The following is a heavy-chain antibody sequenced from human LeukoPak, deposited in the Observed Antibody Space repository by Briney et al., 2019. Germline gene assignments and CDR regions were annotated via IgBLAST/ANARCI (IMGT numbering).Heavy chain of an antibody. Sequence: SQTPSLNLTVSGGSISSYHWSWIRKPPGKGLECIGDIYYRVSTNYNPSLKSRVTISIDTSKNQFSLKLSSVTAADTAVYYCARGNNWFDPWGQGTLVNVSS. CDR1: GGSISSYH. V-gene: IGHV4-59*01. J-gene: IGHJ5*02. CDR3: ARGNNWFDP. CDR2: IYYRVST.